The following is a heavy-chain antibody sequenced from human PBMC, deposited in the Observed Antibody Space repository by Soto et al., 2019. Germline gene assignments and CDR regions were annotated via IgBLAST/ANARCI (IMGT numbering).Heavy chain of an antibody. Sequence: PGGSLRLSCTASGFIFSNYDMHWVRQAPGKGLEWVAGVWYDGSNGVSAESVKGRFTISRDNSKNTLYLQMTSLRAEDTAVYYCARDPRTARASAMDVWGQGTTVTVSS. CDR3: ARDPRTARASAMDV. D-gene: IGHD6-6*01. V-gene: IGHV3-33*01. CDR1: GFIFSNYD. J-gene: IGHJ6*02. CDR2: VWYDGSNG.